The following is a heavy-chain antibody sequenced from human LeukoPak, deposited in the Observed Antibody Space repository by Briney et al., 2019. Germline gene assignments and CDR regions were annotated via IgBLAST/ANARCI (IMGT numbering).Heavy chain of an antibody. V-gene: IGHV1-46*01. CDR2: INPSGDNT. D-gene: IGHD2-21*02. Sequence: ASVTETCKASLYTYISYYMHWVRQAPGQGLEWMGIINPSGDNTNYAHKFKDRVTMTRERPTNTVYMEASSLKTDDTAVYYCAGCRASDFNTFDYCGPGTLITVSS. CDR1: LYTYISYY. J-gene: IGHJ4*02. CDR3: AGCRASDFNTFDY.